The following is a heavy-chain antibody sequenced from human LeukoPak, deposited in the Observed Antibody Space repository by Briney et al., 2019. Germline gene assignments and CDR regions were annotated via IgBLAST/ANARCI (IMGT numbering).Heavy chain of an antibody. CDR2: INSDGSEG. V-gene: IGHV3-7*03. D-gene: IGHD5-12*01. J-gene: IGHJ4*02. CDR3: ARDQGGYSTDFDF. CDR1: GFTFSGFW. Sequence: GGSLRLSCAVSGFTFSGFWMSWSRQAPGKGLEWVASINSDGSEGYYADVVKGRFTISRDNAKNSLYLQINSLRAEDTAVYYCARDQGGYSTDFDFWGQGTLVTVSS.